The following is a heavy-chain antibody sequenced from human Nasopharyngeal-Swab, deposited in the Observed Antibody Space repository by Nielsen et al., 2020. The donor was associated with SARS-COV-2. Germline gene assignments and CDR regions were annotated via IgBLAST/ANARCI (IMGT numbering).Heavy chain of an antibody. D-gene: IGHD3-22*01. V-gene: IGHV3-7*05. CDR2: IKQDGSEK. CDR3: ARDYYDSSGYYLLPGYYYYYYMDV. Sequence: VRQAAGKGLEWVANIKQDGSEKYYVDSVKGRFTISRDNAKNSLYLQMNSLRAEDTAVYYCARDYYDSSGYYLLPGYYYYYYMDVWGKGTTVTVSS. J-gene: IGHJ6*03.